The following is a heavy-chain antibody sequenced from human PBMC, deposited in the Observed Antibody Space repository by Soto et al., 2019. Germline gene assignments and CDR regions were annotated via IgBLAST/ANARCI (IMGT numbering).Heavy chain of an antibody. CDR2: IYWNEDK. D-gene: IGHD6-19*01. CDR3: AKSGSSGWYGWFDP. V-gene: IGHV2-5*01. Sequence: SGPTLVNPTQTLTLTCIFSGFSLRTSGVGVGWIRQPPGKALEWLGFIYWNEDKRYSPSLKSRLTITKDTSKNQVVLTMTNMDPVDTATYYCAKSGSSGWYGWFDPWGQGTLVTVSS. CDR1: GFSLRTSGVG. J-gene: IGHJ5*02.